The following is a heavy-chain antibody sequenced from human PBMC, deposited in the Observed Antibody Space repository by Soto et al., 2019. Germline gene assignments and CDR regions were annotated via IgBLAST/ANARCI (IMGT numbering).Heavy chain of an antibody. D-gene: IGHD6-6*01. Sequence: GGSLRLSCEASGFTSGIYWMTWVRQTPGKGLEWVANINPDGSKKYYVDSVRGRFTISRDNAKNSLFLQMTSLRAEDTALYYCARGSSSSRPSRNNWFDPWGQGTLVTVSS. J-gene: IGHJ5*02. CDR2: INPDGSKK. V-gene: IGHV3-7*01. CDR3: ARGSSSSRPSRNNWFDP. CDR1: GFTSGIYW.